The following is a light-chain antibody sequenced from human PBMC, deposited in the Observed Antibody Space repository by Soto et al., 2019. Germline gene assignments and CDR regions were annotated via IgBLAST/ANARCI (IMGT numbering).Light chain of an antibody. CDR2: GAS. CDR3: QQYGSSHLT. J-gene: IGKJ4*01. V-gene: IGKV3-20*01. Sequence: EIVLTQSPGTLSLAPGERATLSCRASQSVSSSYLAWYQQKPGQAPRRLSYGASSRATGIPDRFSGSGSGTDFTLTISRLEPADFAVYYCQQYGSSHLTFGGGTKVEIK. CDR1: QSVSSSY.